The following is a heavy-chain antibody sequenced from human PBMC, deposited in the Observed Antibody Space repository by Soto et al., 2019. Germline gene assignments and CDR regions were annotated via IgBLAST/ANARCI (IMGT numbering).Heavy chain of an antibody. CDR1: GGTFSSYA. CDR2: IILMFGSP. J-gene: IGHJ4*02. CDR3: GIMYSSGWGGDVGY. Sequence: QVQLVQSGAEVKKPGSSVKVSCKASGGTFSSYAITWVRQAPGQGLEWMGGIILMFGSPNYAQRFQGRVTIIADESTSTAYMDLSSLRSEDTAVYYCGIMYSSGWGGDVGYWGQGTLVLVSS. V-gene: IGHV1-69*12. D-gene: IGHD6-19*01.